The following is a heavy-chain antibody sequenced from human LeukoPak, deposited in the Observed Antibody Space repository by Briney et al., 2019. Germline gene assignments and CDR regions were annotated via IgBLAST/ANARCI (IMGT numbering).Heavy chain of an antibody. CDR3: TTYISGHY. CDR2: IRTKLRNYAT. D-gene: IGHD1-20*01. V-gene: IGHV3-73*01. Sequence: GESLKLSCATSGFIFSGSDIHWVRQASGRGLEWVGRIRTKLRNYATAYAASVKVRFTISRDDSGDTAYLQMNSLKTEDTAVYYCTTYISGHYWGQGTLVTVSS. CDR1: GFIFSGSD. J-gene: IGHJ4*02.